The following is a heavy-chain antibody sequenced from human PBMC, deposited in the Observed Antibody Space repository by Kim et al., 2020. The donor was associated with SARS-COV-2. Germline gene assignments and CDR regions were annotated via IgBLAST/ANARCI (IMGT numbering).Heavy chain of an antibody. CDR1: GFTFSSYT. V-gene: IGHV3-21*04. CDR2: ISRSGGCT. CDR3: ARDDGEVCDSSDCQDF. D-gene: IGHD3-22*01. J-gene: IGHJ6*01. Sequence: GGSLRLSCAASGFTFSSYTMHWVRQAPGKGLEWVSSISRSGGCTYYADSVKGRFTISRDNAKNSLYLQMNSLRAEDTAVYYCARDDGEVCDSSDCQDFWG.